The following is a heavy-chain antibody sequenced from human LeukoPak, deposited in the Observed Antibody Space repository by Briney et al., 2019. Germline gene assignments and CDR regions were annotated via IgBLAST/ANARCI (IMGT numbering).Heavy chain of an antibody. V-gene: IGHV1-69*05. J-gene: IGHJ4*02. CDR3: AADGTD. CDR2: IIPRLGTT. Sequence: ASVKVSCKASGGTFNSYAINWVRQAPGQGLEWMGGIIPRLGTTKYIEKFQGRITITTDESTTTAYKELTSLRSEDTAVYYCAADGTDWGQGTLVTVSS. CDR1: GGTFNSYA.